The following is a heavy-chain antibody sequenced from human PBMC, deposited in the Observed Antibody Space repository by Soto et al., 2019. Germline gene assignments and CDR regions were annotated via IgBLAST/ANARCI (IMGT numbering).Heavy chain of an antibody. D-gene: IGHD2-2*02. CDR3: AMEYCSSTSCYRDY. J-gene: IGHJ4*02. Sequence: QVQLVQSGAEVKKPGSSVKVSCKASGGTFSSYTISWVRQAPGQGLEWMGRIIPILGIANYAPKFQGRVTIAADKSRSTAYMELRSLRSEDTAVYYCAMEYCSSTSCYRDYWGQGTLVTVSS. CDR1: GGTFSSYT. V-gene: IGHV1-69*02. CDR2: IIPILGIA.